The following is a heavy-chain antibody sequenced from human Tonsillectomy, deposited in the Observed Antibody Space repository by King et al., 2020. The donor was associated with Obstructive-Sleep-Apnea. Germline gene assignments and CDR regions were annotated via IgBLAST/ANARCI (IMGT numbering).Heavy chain of an antibody. CDR1: GFTFSSYS. V-gene: IGHV3-48*04. D-gene: IGHD5-12*01. Sequence: VQLVESGGGLVQPGGSLRLSCAASGFTFSSYSMNWVRQAPGKGLEWVSYITSISNTIYYADSVRGRFTISRDNAKNSLYLQMNSLRAEDTAVYYCERDSGDSGYDSRPIWGQGILVTVSS. CDR3: ERDSGDSGYDSRPI. CDR2: ITSISNTI. J-gene: IGHJ4*02.